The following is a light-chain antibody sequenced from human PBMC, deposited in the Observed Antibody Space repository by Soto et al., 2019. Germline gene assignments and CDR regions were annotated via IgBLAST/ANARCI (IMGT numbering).Light chain of an antibody. CDR2: EVT. Sequence: QSVLTQPPSASGSPGQSVTISCTGTSSDVGDYNFVSWYQQHPGKAPKLMIYEVTKRPSGVPDRFSGSKSGNTASLTVSGLQAEDEADYYCSSYAGSNNRYVFGTGTKLTVL. J-gene: IGLJ1*01. CDR1: SSDVGDYNF. V-gene: IGLV2-8*01. CDR3: SSYAGSNNRYV.